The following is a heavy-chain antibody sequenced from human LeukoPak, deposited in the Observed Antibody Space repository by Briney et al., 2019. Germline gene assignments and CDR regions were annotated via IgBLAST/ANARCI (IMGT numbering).Heavy chain of an antibody. J-gene: IGHJ5*02. V-gene: IGHV1-69*04. CDR2: IIPILGIA. CDR1: GGTFSSYA. Sequence: GSSVKVSCKASGGTFSSYAISWVRQAPGQGLEWMGRIIPILGIANHAQKFQGRVTITADKSTSTAYMELSSLRSEDTAVYYCARDCSGGSCYGWFDPWGQGTLVTVSS. D-gene: IGHD2-15*01. CDR3: ARDCSGGSCYGWFDP.